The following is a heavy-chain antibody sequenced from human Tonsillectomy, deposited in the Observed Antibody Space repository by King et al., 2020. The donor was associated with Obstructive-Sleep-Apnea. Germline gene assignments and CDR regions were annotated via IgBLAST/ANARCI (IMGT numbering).Heavy chain of an antibody. J-gene: IGHJ4*02. V-gene: IGHV1-69*10. D-gene: IGHD3-10*01. CDR2: IIPILGIA. CDR1: GGTFSSYA. CDR3: ARDRDYYGSGSYYNTYY. Sequence: VQLVQSGAEVKKPGSSVKVSCKASGGTFSSYAISWVRQAPGQGLEWMGGIIPILGIATYAQKFKGRVTFTADKSTSTAYMELSRLRSEDTAVYYCARDRDYYGSGSYYNTYYWGQGTLVTVSS.